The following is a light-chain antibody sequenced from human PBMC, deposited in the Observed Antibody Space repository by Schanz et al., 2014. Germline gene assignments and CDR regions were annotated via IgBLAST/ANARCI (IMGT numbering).Light chain of an antibody. CDR2: TAS. V-gene: IGKV1-39*01. J-gene: IGKJ3*01. CDR1: QSISTY. CDR3: QQSYSSFT. Sequence: DIQMTQSPSSLSASVGDELTITCRASQSISTYLNWYQQRPGKAPELLIHTASSLHSGVPSRFSASGSGTDFTLTINSLQPEDFATYYCQQSYSSFTFGPGTRVDVK.